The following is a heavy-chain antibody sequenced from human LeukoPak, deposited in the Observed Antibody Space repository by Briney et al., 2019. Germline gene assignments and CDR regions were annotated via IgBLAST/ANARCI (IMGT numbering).Heavy chain of an antibody. Sequence: GGSLILSCAASGFTFSDYYMSWIRQAPGKGLEWVSYISSSGSTIYYADSVKGRFTISRDNAKNSLYLQMNSLRAEDTAVYYCARESIAAQQTPYYYYYYMDVWGKGTTVTVSS. D-gene: IGHD6-6*01. CDR1: GFTFSDYY. J-gene: IGHJ6*03. V-gene: IGHV3-11*04. CDR3: ARESIAAQQTPYYYYYYMDV. CDR2: ISSSGSTI.